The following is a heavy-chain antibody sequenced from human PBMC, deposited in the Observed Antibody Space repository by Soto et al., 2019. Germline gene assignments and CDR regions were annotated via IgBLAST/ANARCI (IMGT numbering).Heavy chain of an antibody. CDR1: GGSISSGDYY. Sequence: SETLSITCTVSGGSISSGDYYWSWIRQPPGKGLEWIGYIYYSGSTYYNPSLKSRVTISVDTSKNQFSLKLSFVTAADTAVYYCARDGTTGTKGNYGMDVWGQGTTVTVSS. D-gene: IGHD1-1*01. J-gene: IGHJ6*02. CDR3: ARDGTTGTKGNYGMDV. CDR2: IYYSGST. V-gene: IGHV4-30-4*01.